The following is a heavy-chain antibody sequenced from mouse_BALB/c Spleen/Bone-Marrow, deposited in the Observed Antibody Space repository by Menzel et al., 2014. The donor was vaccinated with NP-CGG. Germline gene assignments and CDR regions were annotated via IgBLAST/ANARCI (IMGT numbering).Heavy chain of an antibody. D-gene: IGHD1-2*01. CDR1: GFNIRDTY. CDR3: ASATTATFYAMDY. Sequence: EVKLVESGAELVKPGASVKLSCTASGFNIRDTYMHWVKQRPEQGLEWNGRIDPANGNTKYDPKFQGKATITADTSSNPAYLQLSSLTSEDTAVYYCASATTATFYAMDYWGQGASVTVSS. J-gene: IGHJ4*01. V-gene: IGHV14-3*02. CDR2: IDPANGNT.